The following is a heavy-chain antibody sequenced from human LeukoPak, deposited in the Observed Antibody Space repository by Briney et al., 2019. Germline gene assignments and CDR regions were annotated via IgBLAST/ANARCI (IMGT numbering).Heavy chain of an antibody. D-gene: IGHD3-3*01. CDR1: GFTFSSYG. J-gene: IGHJ4*02. Sequence: GGSLRLSCAASGFTFSSYGMHWVRQAPGKGLEWVAFIRYDGSNKYYADSVKGRFTISRDNSKNTLYLQMNSLRAEDTAVYYCAKDKALAFLGWSRGIDYWGQGTLVTVSS. CDR3: AKDKALAFLGWSRGIDY. V-gene: IGHV3-30*02. CDR2: IRYDGSNK.